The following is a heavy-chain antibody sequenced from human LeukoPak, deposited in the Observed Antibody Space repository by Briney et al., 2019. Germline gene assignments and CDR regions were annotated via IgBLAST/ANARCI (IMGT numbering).Heavy chain of an antibody. D-gene: IGHD1-14*01. CDR1: GYTFTGYC. J-gene: IGHJ3*02. CDR3: AANVETGRGDFDI. V-gene: IGHV1-2*02. Sequence: ASVKVSCKAPGYTFTGYCMHWVRQAPGQGLEWLGWIDPNNGDTDYAQKFQGRVTMTRDTSMDTAYMQVTGLRYDDTAVYYCAANVETGRGDFDIWGQGTLVTVSS. CDR2: IDPNNGDT.